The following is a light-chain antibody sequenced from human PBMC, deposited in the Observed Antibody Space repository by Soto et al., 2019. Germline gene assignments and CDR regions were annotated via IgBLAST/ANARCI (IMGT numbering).Light chain of an antibody. Sequence: QSVLTQPPSPSGAPGQSVTISCTGTSSDVGGYNYVSWYQQHPGKAPKLLIYDVTARPSGVPDRFSGSKSGNTASLTVSGLQAEDEADYYCSSYAGTYIVFGTGTKVTVL. CDR2: DVT. J-gene: IGLJ1*01. CDR1: SSDVGGYNY. V-gene: IGLV2-8*01. CDR3: SSYAGTYIV.